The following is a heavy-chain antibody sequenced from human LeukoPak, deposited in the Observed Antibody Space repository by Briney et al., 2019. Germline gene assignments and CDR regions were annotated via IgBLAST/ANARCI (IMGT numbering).Heavy chain of an antibody. CDR1: GYNFSIHW. J-gene: IGHJ4*02. D-gene: IGHD1-26*01. CDR3: ARVMGATTGTLDY. CDR2: INPSGTFT. Sequence: ASVKVSCKASGYNFSIHWMHWVRQAPGQGLEWVGIINPSGTFTSYAQKLQGRVTVTRDMSTSTVYMELSNLRSEDTAVYYCARVMGATTGTLDYWGQGTLVTVSS. V-gene: IGHV1-46*01.